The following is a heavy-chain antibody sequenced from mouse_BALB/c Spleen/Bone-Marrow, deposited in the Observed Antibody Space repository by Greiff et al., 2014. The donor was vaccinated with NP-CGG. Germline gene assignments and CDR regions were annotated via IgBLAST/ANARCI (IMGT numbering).Heavy chain of an antibody. D-gene: IGHD2-2*01. CDR2: IDPETGGT. Sequence: LQESGAELVRPGASVTLSCKASGYKFTDYEMHWVKQTPVHGLERIGSIDPETGGTAYNQNFKGKATLTADRSSTTAYVELRSLTSEDSAVYYCTREGIYFGYDVPMDYWGQGTSVTVST. CDR1: GYKFTDYE. V-gene: IGHV1-15*01. J-gene: IGHJ4*01. CDR3: TREGIYFGYDVPMDY.